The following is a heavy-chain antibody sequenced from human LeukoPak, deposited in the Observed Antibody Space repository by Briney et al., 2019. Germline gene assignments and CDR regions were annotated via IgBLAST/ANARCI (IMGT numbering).Heavy chain of an antibody. J-gene: IGHJ6*02. Sequence: TSETLSLTCAVYGGPFSGYYWSWIRQPPGKGLEWIGEINHSGSTNYNPSLKSRVTISVDTSKNQFSLKLSSVTAADTAVYYCARAPYGSGSYYKVDYYYGMDVWGQGTTVTVSS. CDR2: INHSGST. CDR3: ARAPYGSGSYYKVDYYYGMDV. D-gene: IGHD3-10*01. CDR1: GGPFSGYY. V-gene: IGHV4-34*01.